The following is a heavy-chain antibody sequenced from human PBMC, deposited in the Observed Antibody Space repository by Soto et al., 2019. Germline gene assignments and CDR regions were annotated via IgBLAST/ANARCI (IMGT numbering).Heavy chain of an antibody. D-gene: IGHD2-21*02. CDR2: ISSSSRAI. CDR3: ARVPLSCGGDCYIADY. CDR1: GFTFSTYN. V-gene: IGHV3-48*02. Sequence: ESGGGLVQPRGSLRLSCAASGFTFSTYNMNWVRQAPGKGLEWVSYISSSSRAIYYADSVKGRFTISRDNANNSLYLQMNSLRDEDTAVYYCARVPLSCGGDCYIADYWGQGTLVTVSS. J-gene: IGHJ4*02.